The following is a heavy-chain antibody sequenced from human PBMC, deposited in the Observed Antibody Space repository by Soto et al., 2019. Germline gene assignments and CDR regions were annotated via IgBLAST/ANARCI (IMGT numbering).Heavy chain of an antibody. CDR1: GFSFSDYA. CDR3: AKGPDGSGYYHNWFDS. Sequence: EVHLLESGGALVQPGGSLTLSCAASGFSFSDYAMSWVRQAPGKGLEWVSSISRTGDSAYYADSVKGRFAISRDRSKTRLSLQMNSLRVEDTAVYYCAKGPDGSGYYHNWFDSWGQGTLITVSS. D-gene: IGHD3-22*01. CDR2: ISRTGDSA. J-gene: IGHJ5*01. V-gene: IGHV3-23*01.